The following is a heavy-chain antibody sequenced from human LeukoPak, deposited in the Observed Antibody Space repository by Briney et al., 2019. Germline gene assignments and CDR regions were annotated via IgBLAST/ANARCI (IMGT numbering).Heavy chain of an antibody. Sequence: PGGPLRLSCAASGFTFSDYYMSWIRQAPGKGLEWVSYISSSGSTIYYADSVKGRFTISRDNAKNSLYLQTNSLRAEDTAVYYCASRDYYYYYMDVWGKGTTVTVSS. V-gene: IGHV3-11*04. CDR2: ISSSGSTI. D-gene: IGHD3-10*01. CDR1: GFTFSDYY. CDR3: ASRDYYYYYMDV. J-gene: IGHJ6*03.